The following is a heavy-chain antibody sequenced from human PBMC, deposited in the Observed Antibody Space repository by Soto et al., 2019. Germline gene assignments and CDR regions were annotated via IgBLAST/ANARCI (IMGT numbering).Heavy chain of an antibody. V-gene: IGHV4-39*01. CDR1: GGSISSSSYS. J-gene: IGHJ4*02. CDR3: ARQTDYGGKSFAF. CDR2: IYFSGDT. D-gene: IGHD4-17*01. Sequence: AETLSLTCAVSGGSISSSSYSWVWIRHPPRKGLEWIGKIYFSGDTYYNPSLKSRVTISVDTSKNQFSLKLRSVTAADTAVYYCARQTDYGGKSFAFWGQGTLVTVSS.